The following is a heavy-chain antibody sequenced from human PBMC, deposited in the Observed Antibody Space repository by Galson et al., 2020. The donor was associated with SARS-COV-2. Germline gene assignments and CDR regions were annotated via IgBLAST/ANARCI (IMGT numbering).Heavy chain of an antibody. CDR2: IWYDGTKE. J-gene: IGHJ6*03. V-gene: IGHV3-33*03. Sequence: GESLKISCAASGFTFRNYGMHWVRQAPGKGLEWVAVIWYDGTKEYYADSVKGRFTITRDNSKNTLYLQMNRLRVEDTAVYFCAKRGTMSCERGGCYFMDGWGKGTTVTVSS. CDR1: GFTFRNYG. D-gene: IGHD3-10*01. CDR3: AKRGTMSCERGGCYFMDG.